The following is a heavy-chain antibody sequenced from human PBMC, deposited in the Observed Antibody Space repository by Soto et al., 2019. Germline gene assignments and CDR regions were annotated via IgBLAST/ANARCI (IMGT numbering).Heavy chain of an antibody. V-gene: IGHV3-23*01. D-gene: IGHD1-26*01. Sequence: GGSLRLSCAASGFTFSSYAMSWVRQAPGKGLEWVSAISGSGGSTYYADSVKGRFTISRDNSKNTLYLQMNSLRAEDTAVYYCADLSGSYYYFDYWGQGTLVTVSS. J-gene: IGHJ4*02. CDR3: ADLSGSYYYFDY. CDR1: GFTFSSYA. CDR2: ISGSGGST.